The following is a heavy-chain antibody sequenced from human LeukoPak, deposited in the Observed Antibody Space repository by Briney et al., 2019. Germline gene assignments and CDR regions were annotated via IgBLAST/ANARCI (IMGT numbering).Heavy chain of an antibody. CDR2: INSDGSST. D-gene: IGHD1-26*01. Sequence: GGSLRLSCAASGFTFSSFWMHWVRQCPGKGLVWVSRINSDGSSTNYGDSVKGRFTISRDNAKNTLYLEMNRLTAEDTAVYYCALPYSEISADRNRFDYWGQGTLVTVSS. J-gene: IGHJ4*02. CDR1: GFTFSSFW. CDR3: ALPYSEISADRNRFDY. V-gene: IGHV3-74*01.